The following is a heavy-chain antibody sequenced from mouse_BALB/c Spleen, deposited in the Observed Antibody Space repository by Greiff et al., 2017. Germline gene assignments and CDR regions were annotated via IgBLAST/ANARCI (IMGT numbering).Heavy chain of an antibody. CDR3: ARAPLTTAFYYFDY. Sequence: EGMLVESGGDLVKPGGSLKLSCAASGFTFSSYGMSWVRQTPDKRLEWVANISSGGSYTYYPDSVKGRFTISRDNAKNTLYLQMSSLKSEDTAMYYCARAPLTTAFYYFDYWGQGTTLTVSS. V-gene: IGHV5-6*02. D-gene: IGHD1-2*01. CDR1: GFTFSSYG. CDR2: ISSGGSYT. J-gene: IGHJ2*01.